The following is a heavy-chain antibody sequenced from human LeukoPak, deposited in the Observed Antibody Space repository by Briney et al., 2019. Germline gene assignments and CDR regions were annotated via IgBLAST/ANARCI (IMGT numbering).Heavy chain of an antibody. Sequence: SQTLSLTCAVSGGSISSGGYSWSWIRQPPGKGLEWIGYIYHSGSTYYNPSLKSRVTISVDRSKNQFSLKLSSVTAADTAVYYCARIVAVAATRWFDPWGQGTLVTVSS. V-gene: IGHV4-30-2*01. J-gene: IGHJ5*02. CDR3: ARIVAVAATRWFDP. D-gene: IGHD2-15*01. CDR2: IYHSGST. CDR1: GGSISSGGYS.